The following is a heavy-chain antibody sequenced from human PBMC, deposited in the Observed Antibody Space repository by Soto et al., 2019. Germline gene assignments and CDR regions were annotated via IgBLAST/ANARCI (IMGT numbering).Heavy chain of an antibody. CDR1: GGSFSGYY. V-gene: IGHV4-34*01. D-gene: IGHD6-13*01. J-gene: IGHJ4*02. CDR3: ARGRKDYSSSWYVD. Sequence: GTLSLTCAVYGGSFSGYYWSWIRQPPGKGLEWIGEINHSGSTNYNPSLKSRVTISVDTSKNQFSLKLSSVTAADTAVYYCARGRKDYSSSWYVDWGQGTLVTVSS. CDR2: INHSGST.